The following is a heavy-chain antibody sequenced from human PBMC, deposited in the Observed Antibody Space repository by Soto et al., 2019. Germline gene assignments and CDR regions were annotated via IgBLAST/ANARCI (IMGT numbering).Heavy chain of an antibody. CDR1: GGSFSGYY. Sequence: SETLSLTCAVYGGSFSGYYWSWIRQPPGKGLEWIGEINHSGSTNYNPSLKSRVTISVDTSKNQFSLKLSSVTAADTAVYYCARGSVWFGEYSMDYWGQGTLVTVSS. CDR3: ARGSVWFGEYSMDY. CDR2: INHSGST. V-gene: IGHV4-34*01. J-gene: IGHJ4*02. D-gene: IGHD3-10*01.